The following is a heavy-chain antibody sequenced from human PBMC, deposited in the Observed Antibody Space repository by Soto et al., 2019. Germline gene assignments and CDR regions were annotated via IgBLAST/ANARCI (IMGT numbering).Heavy chain of an antibody. D-gene: IGHD3-9*01. CDR3: ARERYYDILTGSSCFDP. J-gene: IGHJ5*02. Sequence: ASVKVSCKASGYTFTGYYMHWVRQAPGQGLEWMGWINPNSGGTNYAQKFQGRVTMTRDTSISTAYMELSRLRSDDTAVYYCARERYYDILTGSSCFDPWGQGTLGTVSS. CDR2: INPNSGGT. V-gene: IGHV1-2*02. CDR1: GYTFTGYY.